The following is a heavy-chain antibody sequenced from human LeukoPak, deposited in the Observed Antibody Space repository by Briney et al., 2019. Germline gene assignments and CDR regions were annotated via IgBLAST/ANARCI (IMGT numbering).Heavy chain of an antibody. J-gene: IGHJ4*02. CDR1: GYTFTSYY. CDR3: ARDGEGDITMVRGVTGDY. V-gene: IGHV1-46*01. D-gene: IGHD3-10*01. CDR2: INPSGGST. Sequence: ASVKVSCKASGYTFTSYYMHWVRQAPGQGLEWMGIINPSGGSTSYAQKFQGRVTMTRDTSTSTVYMELRSLRSDDTAVYYCARDGEGDITMVRGVTGDYWGQGTLVTVSS.